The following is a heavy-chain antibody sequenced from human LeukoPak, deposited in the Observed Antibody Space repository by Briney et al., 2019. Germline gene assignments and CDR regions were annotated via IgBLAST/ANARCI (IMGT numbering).Heavy chain of an antibody. CDR3: ARGWSQSPWYYYYGMDV. J-gene: IGHJ6*02. V-gene: IGHV4-31*03. D-gene: IGHD2-15*01. CDR1: GGSISSGGYY. Sequence: PSQTLSLTCTVSGGSISSGGYYWSWIRQHPGKGLEWIGYIYYSGSTYYNPSLKSRVTISVDTSKNQFSLKLGSVTAADTAVYYCARGWSQSPWYYYYGMDVWGQGTTVTVSS. CDR2: IYYSGST.